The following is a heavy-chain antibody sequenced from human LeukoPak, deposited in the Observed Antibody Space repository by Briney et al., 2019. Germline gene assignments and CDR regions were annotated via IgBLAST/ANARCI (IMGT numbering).Heavy chain of an antibody. D-gene: IGHD2-2*01. CDR3: ARADCSSSTCYLRRSWFDP. Sequence: GGSLRLSCAASGFPLSNYDMNWVRQAPGKGLEWVSSISTSSRYIYYKDSVRGRFTISRDDAKNSLYLEMDSLRAEDTAVYYCARADCSSSTCYLRRSWFDPWGQGTLVTVSS. J-gene: IGHJ5*02. CDR1: GFPLSNYD. CDR2: ISTSSRYI. V-gene: IGHV3-21*01.